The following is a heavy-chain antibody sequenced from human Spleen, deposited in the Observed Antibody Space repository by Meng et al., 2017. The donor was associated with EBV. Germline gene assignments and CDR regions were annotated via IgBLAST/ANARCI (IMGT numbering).Heavy chain of an antibody. D-gene: IGHD6-13*01. J-gene: IGHJ4*02. CDR1: GSSFSDIY. CDR2: INHSGTT. CDR3: ARVRLAAGTYYFDY. V-gene: IGHV4-34*01. Sequence: VQLQQSAAGRLQPSQTLPLTCAFYGSSFSDIYWSWIRQPPGKGLRWIGEINHSGTTTYNPSLKSRLTISVVTSKNQFSLKMHSVTAADTAVYYCARVRLAAGTYYFDYWGQGTLVTVSS.